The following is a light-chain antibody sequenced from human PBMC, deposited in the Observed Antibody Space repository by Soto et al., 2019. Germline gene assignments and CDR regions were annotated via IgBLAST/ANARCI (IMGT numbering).Light chain of an antibody. CDR2: DAS. J-gene: IGKJ5*01. CDR1: QSVNNL. V-gene: IGKV3-11*01. Sequence: EIVITQSPATLSLSPGERATLSCRASQSVNNLLARYPQKPGQAPRLLIYDASNRETGIPARFSGSGAGTDFTRTISSLEPEDFAVYYCQQRSNWTVTFGQGTRLENK. CDR3: QQRSNWTVT.